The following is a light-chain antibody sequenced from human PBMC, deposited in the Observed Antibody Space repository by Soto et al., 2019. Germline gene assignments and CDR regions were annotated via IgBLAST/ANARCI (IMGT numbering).Light chain of an antibody. Sequence: IVMTQSPVTLSVSPGERATLSCRASQSVRSNLAWYQQKPGQAPRLLIFGASIRATGVPARFSAGGSGTEFTLTISSLHSEDIAIYYCQQYNDCPTYTFGQGTNLDIK. CDR3: QQYNDCPTYT. J-gene: IGKJ2*01. CDR2: GAS. V-gene: IGKV3-15*01. CDR1: QSVRSN.